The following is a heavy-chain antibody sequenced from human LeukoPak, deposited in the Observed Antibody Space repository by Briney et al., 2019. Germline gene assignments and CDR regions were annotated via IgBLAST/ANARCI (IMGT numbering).Heavy chain of an antibody. CDR3: ARVNWNLDY. J-gene: IGHJ4*02. CDR1: GFTFSSYA. CDR2: ISYDGSNK. D-gene: IGHD1-20*01. V-gene: IGHV3-30-3*01. Sequence: PGGSLRLSCAASGFTFSSYAMRWVRQAPGKGLEWVAVISYDGSNKYYADSVKGRSTISRDNSKNTLYLQMNSLRAEDTAVYYCARVNWNLDYWGQGTLVTVSS.